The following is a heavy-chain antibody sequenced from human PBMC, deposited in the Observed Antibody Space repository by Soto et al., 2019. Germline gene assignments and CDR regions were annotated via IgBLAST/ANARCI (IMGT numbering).Heavy chain of an antibody. CDR2: ISTYNGNT. Sequence: QVQLVQSGAEVKKPGASVKVSCKASGYIFTSYGISWVRQAPGQGLEWMGRISTYNGNTKYAQKLQGRVTMTTDTSASIAYMELRSLRSDDTAVYYCARDNGQWLASDWGQGTLVTVSS. D-gene: IGHD6-19*01. CDR1: GYIFTSYG. J-gene: IGHJ1*01. CDR3: ARDNGQWLASD. V-gene: IGHV1-18*01.